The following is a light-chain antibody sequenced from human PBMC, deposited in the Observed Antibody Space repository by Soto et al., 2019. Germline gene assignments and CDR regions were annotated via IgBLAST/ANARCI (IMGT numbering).Light chain of an antibody. CDR3: QQSYSTPHT. Sequence: DIQMTQSPSSLSASVGDRVTITYRASQSISSYLNWYQQKPGEAPKLLIYAASSLQSGVPSRFSGSGSGTDFTLTISSLQPEDFATYYCQQSYSTPHTFGQGTKVDIK. CDR1: QSISSY. CDR2: AAS. V-gene: IGKV1-39*01. J-gene: IGKJ2*01.